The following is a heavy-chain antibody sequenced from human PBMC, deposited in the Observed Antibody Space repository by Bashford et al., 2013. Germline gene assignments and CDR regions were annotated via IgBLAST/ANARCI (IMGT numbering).Heavy chain of an antibody. D-gene: IGHD3-10*01. J-gene: IGHJ6*02. CDR3: ARDHVVRGVGKNYYYYGMDV. Sequence: ASVKVSCKASGYTFTSYGISWVRQAPGQGLEWMGWISAYNGNTNYAQKLQGRVTMTTDTSTSTAYMELRSLRSDDTAVYYCARDHVVRGVGKNYYYYGMDVWGQGTTVTVSS. CDR2: ISAYNGNT. V-gene: IGHV1-18*04. CDR1: GYTFTSYG.